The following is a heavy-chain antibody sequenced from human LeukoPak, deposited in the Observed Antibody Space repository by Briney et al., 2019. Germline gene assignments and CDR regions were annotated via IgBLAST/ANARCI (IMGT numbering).Heavy chain of an antibody. CDR3: TRGASGYGNFDY. J-gene: IGHJ4*02. CDR1: GFSVGGCW. CDR2: INSDGSSI. D-gene: IGHD5-12*01. Sequence: GGSLRLSCAASGFSVGGCWMHWVRQGPGMGLVWVSRINSDGSSISYADSVKGRFSISRDNAKNTLYLQMNSLRAEDTAVYYCTRGASGYGNFDYWGQGTLVSVSS. V-gene: IGHV3-74*01.